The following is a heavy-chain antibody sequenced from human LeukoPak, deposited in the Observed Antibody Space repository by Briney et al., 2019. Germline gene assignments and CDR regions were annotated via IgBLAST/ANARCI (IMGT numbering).Heavy chain of an antibody. CDR1: GFTFSSYA. Sequence: PGGSLRLSCAASGFTFSSYAMSWVRQAPGKGLEGVSGISGSGGSTYYADSVKGRFTLSRDNSKNTLYLQMNSLRAEDTAVYYCAKEIYGDSTGGRFQQWGQGTLVTVSS. J-gene: IGHJ1*01. V-gene: IGHV3-23*01. D-gene: IGHD4-17*01. CDR3: AKEIYGDSTGGRFQQ. CDR2: ISGSGGST.